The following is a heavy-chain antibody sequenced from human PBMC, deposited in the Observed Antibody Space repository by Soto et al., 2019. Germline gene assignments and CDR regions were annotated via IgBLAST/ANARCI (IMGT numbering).Heavy chain of an antibody. V-gene: IGHV3-48*03. CDR3: ASGIDY. Sequence: PGVSLRLSCVASGFGFSSYEMTWIRQAPGKGLEWISYISSSGSATYYADSVKGRFTISRDNAQHSVYLQMNRLRADDTALYFCASGIDYWGQGTLVTVSS. CDR1: GFGFSSYE. CDR2: ISSSGSAT. J-gene: IGHJ4*02.